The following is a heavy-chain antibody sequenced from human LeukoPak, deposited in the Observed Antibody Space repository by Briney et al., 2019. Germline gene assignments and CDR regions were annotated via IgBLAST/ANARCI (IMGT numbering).Heavy chain of an antibody. CDR3: ARRAGAYSHPYDY. CDR2: INTDGNNR. V-gene: IGHV3-74*01. Sequence: GGSLRLSCAASGFTFSSYWMHWVRQAPGKGLVWVSRINTDGNNRNYADSVKGRFSISRDNSKNTLYLQMNSLRAEDTAVYYCARRAGAYSHPYDYWGQGTLVTVSS. CDR1: GFTFSSYW. D-gene: IGHD4/OR15-4a*01. J-gene: IGHJ4*02.